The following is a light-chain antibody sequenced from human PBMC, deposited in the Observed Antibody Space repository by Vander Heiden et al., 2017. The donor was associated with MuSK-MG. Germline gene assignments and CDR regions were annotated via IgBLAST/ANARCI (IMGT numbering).Light chain of an antibody. CDR2: AAS. CDR1: QSISSY. CDR3: QQCYSTPRT. J-gene: IGKJ1*01. Sequence: DTQMTQSPSSLSASVGDRVTITCRASQSISSYLNWYQQKPGKAPKLLIHAASSLQSGVPSRLSGSGSGTYFTLTISRLQPEDFATYYCQQCYSTPRTFGQGTKVEIK. V-gene: IGKV1-39*01.